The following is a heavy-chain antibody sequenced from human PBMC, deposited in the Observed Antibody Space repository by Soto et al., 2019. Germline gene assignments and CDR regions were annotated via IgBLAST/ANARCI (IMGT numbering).Heavy chain of an antibody. CDR2: IKRKTDGGPT. CDR3: TTELRDDYSNYYYYYYYMDV. CDR1: GLTLSKAW. Sequence: EVQLVESGGGLVKPGGPLRLPFAASGLTLSKAWMGGVPQPPGKGRDWVGGIKRKTDGGPTDYAAPVKGRFTISRDDSKNTLYLQMNSLKTEDTAVYYCTTELRDDYSNYYYYYYYMDVWGKGTTVTVSS. J-gene: IGHJ6*03. V-gene: IGHV3-15*01. D-gene: IGHD4-4*01.